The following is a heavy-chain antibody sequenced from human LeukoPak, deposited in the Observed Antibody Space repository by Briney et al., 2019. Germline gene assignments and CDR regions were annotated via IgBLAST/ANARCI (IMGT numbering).Heavy chain of an antibody. CDR3: ASGAVAENAFDI. V-gene: IGHV6-1*01. Sequence: SQTLSLTCAISGDSVSSNSGTWNWIRQSPARGLEWLGRTYYRSKWYNDYAVSVKSRITINPDTSKNQFSLQLHSVTPEGTAVYYCASGAVAENAFDIWGQGTMVTVSS. CDR2: TYYRSKWYN. J-gene: IGHJ3*02. CDR1: GDSVSSNSGT. D-gene: IGHD6-19*01.